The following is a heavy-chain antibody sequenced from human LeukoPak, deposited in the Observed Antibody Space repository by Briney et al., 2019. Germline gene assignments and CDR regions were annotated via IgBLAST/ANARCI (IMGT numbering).Heavy chain of an antibody. CDR1: GFTFSSYE. CDR2: INSSGSTI. J-gene: IGHJ6*02. V-gene: IGHV3-48*03. CDR3: ARALKRGYYYYYYGMDV. D-gene: IGHD3-10*01. Sequence: PGGSLRLSCAASGFTFSSYEMNWVRQAPGKGLEWVSYINSSGSTIYYADSVKGRFTTSRDNHKNSLYLQMNSLRAEDTAVYYCARALKRGYYYYYYGMDVWGQGTTVTVSS.